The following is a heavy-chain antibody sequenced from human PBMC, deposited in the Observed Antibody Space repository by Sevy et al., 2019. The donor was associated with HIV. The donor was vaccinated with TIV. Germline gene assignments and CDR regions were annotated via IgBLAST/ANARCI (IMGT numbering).Heavy chain of an antibody. CDR1: GGSVSSGSYY. V-gene: IGHV4-61*01. CDR3: AFHWGGWFSSEYYFDY. J-gene: IGHJ4*02. CDR2: IYYSGST. D-gene: IGHD7-27*01. Sequence: SETLSLTCTVSGGSVSSGSYYWSWIRQPPGKGLEWIGYIYYSGSTNYNPSLKSRVTISVDTSKNQFSLKLSSVNAADTAVYYCAFHWGGWFSSEYYFDYWGQGTLVTVSS.